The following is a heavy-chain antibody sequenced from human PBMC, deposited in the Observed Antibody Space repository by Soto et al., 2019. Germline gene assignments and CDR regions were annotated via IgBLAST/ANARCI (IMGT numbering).Heavy chain of an antibody. CDR2: IDPSDSYT. D-gene: IGHD2-2*02. Sequence: GESLKISCKGSGYSFTSYWISWGRQMPGKGLEWMGRIDPSDSYTNYSPSFQGHVTISADKSISTAYLQWSSLKASDTAMYYCARHTVSSEDYYYGMDVWGQGTTVTVYS. CDR1: GYSFTSYW. CDR3: ARHTVSSEDYYYGMDV. V-gene: IGHV5-10-1*01. J-gene: IGHJ6*02.